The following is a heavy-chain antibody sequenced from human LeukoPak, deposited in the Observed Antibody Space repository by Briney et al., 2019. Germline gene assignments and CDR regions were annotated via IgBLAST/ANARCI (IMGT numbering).Heavy chain of an antibody. V-gene: IGHV4-38-2*02. CDR2: IYHSGST. CDR3: ARDKFGYCSGGSCYGWFDP. D-gene: IGHD2-15*01. Sequence: SETLSLTCTVSGYSISSGYYWGWIRQPPGKGLEWIGSIYHSGSTYYNPSLKSRVTISVDTSKNQFSLKLSSVTAADTAVYYCARDKFGYCSGGSCYGWFDPWGQGTLVTVSS. J-gene: IGHJ5*02. CDR1: GYSISSGYY.